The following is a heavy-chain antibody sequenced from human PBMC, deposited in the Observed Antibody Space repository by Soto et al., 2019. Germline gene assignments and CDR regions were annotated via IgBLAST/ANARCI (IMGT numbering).Heavy chain of an antibody. CDR2: ITASGDTT. CDR3: ATRRGGGVGYFDY. Sequence: GGSLRLSCAASGFTFSSYAMSWVRQAPGKGLEWVSTITASGDTTYQADSVKGRFTISRDNSKSTLYLQMNSLRAEDTAVYYCATRRGGGVGYFDYWGQGTRVTVSS. D-gene: IGHD3-16*01. J-gene: IGHJ4*02. V-gene: IGHV3-23*01. CDR1: GFTFSSYA.